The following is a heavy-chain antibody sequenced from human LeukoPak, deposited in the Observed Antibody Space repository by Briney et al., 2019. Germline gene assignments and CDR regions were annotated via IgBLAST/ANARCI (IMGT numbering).Heavy chain of an antibody. J-gene: IGHJ4*02. Sequence: SETLSLTCTVSGGSISSYYWSWIRQSPGKGLEWIGEINHSGSTNYNPSLKSRVTISVDTSKNQFSLKLSSVTAADTAVYYCARHITYYYDSSGYYVLDYWGQGILVTVSS. V-gene: IGHV4-34*01. CDR2: INHSGST. CDR1: GGSISSYY. CDR3: ARHITYYYDSSGYYVLDY. D-gene: IGHD3-22*01.